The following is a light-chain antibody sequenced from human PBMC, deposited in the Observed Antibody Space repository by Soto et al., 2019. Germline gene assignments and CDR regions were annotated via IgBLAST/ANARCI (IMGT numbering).Light chain of an antibody. CDR3: QQYDSSPRLT. J-gene: IGKJ4*01. V-gene: IGKV3-20*01. CDR1: QSVTSSY. CDR2: GAS. Sequence: EIVLMQSPGTLSLSPGQRAALSCRASQSVTSSYLAWYQQKPGQAPRLLIYGASIRATGIPDRFSGSGSGTDFTLTISRLEPEDFAVYFCQQYDSSPRLTFGGGTKVEIK.